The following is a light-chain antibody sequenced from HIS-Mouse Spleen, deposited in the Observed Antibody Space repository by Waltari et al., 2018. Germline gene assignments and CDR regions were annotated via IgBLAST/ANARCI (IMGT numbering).Light chain of an antibody. CDR3: YSTDSSGNHRV. V-gene: IGLV3-10*01. Sequence: SYELTQPPSVSVSPGQTARITCSGESLPKKFACWYKQKSGQAPVLVIYDDSKRPSGIPERFSGSSSGTMATLTISGAQVEDEADYYCYSTDSSGNHRVFGGGTKLTVL. J-gene: IGLJ2*01. CDR2: DDS. CDR1: SLPKKF.